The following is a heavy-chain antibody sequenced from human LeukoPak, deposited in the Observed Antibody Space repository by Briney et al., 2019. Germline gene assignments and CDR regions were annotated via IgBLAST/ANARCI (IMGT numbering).Heavy chain of an antibody. Sequence: GGSLRLSCAASGFTFSSYAMHWVRQAPGKGLEWVAVISYDGSNKYCADSVKGRFTISRDNSKNTLYLQMNSLRAEDTAVYYCAEIYSSGWYGDYWGQGTLVTVSS. CDR3: AEIYSSGWYGDY. V-gene: IGHV3-30-3*01. CDR1: GFTFSSYA. D-gene: IGHD6-19*01. J-gene: IGHJ4*02. CDR2: ISYDGSNK.